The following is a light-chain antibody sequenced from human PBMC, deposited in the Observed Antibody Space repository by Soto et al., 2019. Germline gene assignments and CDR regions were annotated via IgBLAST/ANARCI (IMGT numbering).Light chain of an antibody. CDR2: EDN. CDR1: SGSIDSNY. V-gene: IGLV6-57*03. Sequence: FMLTQPHSVSESPGKTVTISCTRTSGSIDSNYVQWYQQRPGSAPTIVIYEDNQRPSGVPDRFSGSIDSSSNSASLTISGLKTEDEADYYCQSFDTAVVFGGGTKLTVL. J-gene: IGLJ3*02. CDR3: QSFDTAVV.